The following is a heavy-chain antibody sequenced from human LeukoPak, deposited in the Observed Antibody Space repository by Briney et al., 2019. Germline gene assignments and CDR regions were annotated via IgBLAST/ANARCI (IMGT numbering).Heavy chain of an antibody. V-gene: IGHV3-30-3*01. Sequence: GRSLRLSCAASGFTFSSYAMHWVRQAPGKGLEWVAVISYDGSNKYYADSVKGRFPISRDNSKNTLYLQMNSLRAEDTAVYYCARDQWSGSYYGLNPFDLWGRGTLVTVSS. D-gene: IGHD1-26*01. CDR2: ISYDGSNK. J-gene: IGHJ2*01. CDR3: ARDQWSGSYYGLNPFDL. CDR1: GFTFSSYA.